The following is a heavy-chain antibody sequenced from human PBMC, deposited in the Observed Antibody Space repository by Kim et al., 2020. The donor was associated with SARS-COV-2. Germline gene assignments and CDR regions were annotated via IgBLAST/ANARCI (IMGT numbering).Heavy chain of an antibody. V-gene: IGHV3-11*01. CDR3: ARDRYYFEY. CDR2: ISRRGDTL. D-gene: IGHD3-9*01. Sequence: GGSLRLSCAASGFTFSDYYMSWIRQAPGKGLEWVAFISRRGDTLFYADSVKGRFTISRDNVRNSLYLQMNSLRAEDTAMYYCARDRYYFEYWGQEVLVTV. J-gene: IGHJ4*02. CDR1: GFTFSDYY.